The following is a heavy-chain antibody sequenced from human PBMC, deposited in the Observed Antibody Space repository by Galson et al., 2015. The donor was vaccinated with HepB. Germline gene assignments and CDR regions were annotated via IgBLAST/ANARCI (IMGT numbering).Heavy chain of an antibody. CDR1: GFMFSTYA. CDR2: IGGDNST. CDR3: AKLQKGSSYSSADV. D-gene: IGHD2-15*01. V-gene: IGHV3-23*01. J-gene: IGHJ6*04. Sequence: SLRLSCAASGFMFSTYAMSWVRQVPGKGLECVSVIGGDNSTHYADSVKGRFTISGDNSKNTLFLQMNSLRAADTAVYYCAKLQKGSSYSSADVWGKGTTVTVSS.